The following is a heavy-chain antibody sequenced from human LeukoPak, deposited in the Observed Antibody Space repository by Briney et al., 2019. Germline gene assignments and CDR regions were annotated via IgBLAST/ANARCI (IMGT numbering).Heavy chain of an antibody. CDR2: IYYSGST. CDR1: GYSISISNW. D-gene: IGHD6-13*01. CDR3: VRGSYSSSWYSPTFDY. J-gene: IGHJ4*02. V-gene: IGHV4-28*01. Sequence: PSETLSLTCAVSGYSISISNWWGWIRQPPGKGLEWIGYIYYSGSTYYNPSLKSRVTMSVDTSKNQFSLKLSSVTAVDTAVYYCVRGSYSSSWYSPTFDYWGQGTLVTVSS.